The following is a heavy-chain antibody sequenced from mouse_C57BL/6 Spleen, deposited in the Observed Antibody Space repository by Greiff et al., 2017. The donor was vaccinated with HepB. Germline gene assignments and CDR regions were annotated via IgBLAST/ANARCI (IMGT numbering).Heavy chain of an antibody. CDR1: GYAFSSSW. V-gene: IGHV1-82*01. D-gene: IGHD1-1*02. CDR2: IYPGDGDT. Sequence: VQLQQSGPELVKPGASVKISCKASGYAFSSSWMNWVKQRPGKGLEWIGRIYPGDGDTNYNGKFKGKATLTADKSSSTAYMQLSSLTSEDSAVYFCAREIWSYWGQGTTLTVSS. CDR3: AREIWSY. J-gene: IGHJ2*01.